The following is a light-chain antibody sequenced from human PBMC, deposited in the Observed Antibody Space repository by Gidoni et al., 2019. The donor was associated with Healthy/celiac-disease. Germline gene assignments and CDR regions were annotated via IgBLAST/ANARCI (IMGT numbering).Light chain of an antibody. CDR3: QQRSNWPPWT. V-gene: IGKV3-11*01. Sequence: EIVLTQSPATLSLSPGERATLSCRASQSVSSYLAWYQQKPGQDPRLLIYDASNRATGIPARFSGIGSGTDCTLTISSLEPEDFALYYCQQRSNWPPWTFGQGTKVEIK. CDR1: QSVSSY. CDR2: DAS. J-gene: IGKJ1*01.